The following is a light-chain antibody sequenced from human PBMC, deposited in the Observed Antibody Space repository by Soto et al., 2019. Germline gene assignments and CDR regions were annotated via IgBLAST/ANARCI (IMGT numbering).Light chain of an antibody. V-gene: IGLV2-14*01. CDR2: DVS. CDR3: SSYTSSSTLV. CDR1: SSDVGGYNY. J-gene: IGLJ2*01. Sequence: QSALTQPASVSGSPGQSITISCTGTSSDVGGYNYVSWYQQHPGKAPKLMIYDVSNRPSGVSNRFSGSTSGTTASLTISGLQAEAEDDYYCSSYTSSSTLVFGGGTQLTV.